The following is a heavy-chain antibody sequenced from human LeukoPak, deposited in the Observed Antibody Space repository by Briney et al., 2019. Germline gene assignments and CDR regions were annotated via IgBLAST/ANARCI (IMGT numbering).Heavy chain of an antibody. CDR1: GFTFSAYW. CDR2: INKDRSEK. V-gene: IGHV3-7*03. CDR3: ARGRARGGHVGFFDY. Sequence: PGESLRLSCVGSGFTFSAYWMTWVRQAPGKGLEWVANINKDRSEKKYVDSVKGRFSISRDNAGNSVYLKMNSLRVEDTAIYYCARGRARGGHVGFFDYWGQGILVTVS. D-gene: IGHD1-26*01. J-gene: IGHJ4*02.